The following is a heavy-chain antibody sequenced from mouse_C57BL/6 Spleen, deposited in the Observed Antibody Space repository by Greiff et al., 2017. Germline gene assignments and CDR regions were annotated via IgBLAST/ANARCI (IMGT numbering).Heavy chain of an antibody. CDR1: GYAFSSSW. Sequence: VKLQQSGPELVKPGASVKISCKASGYAFSSSWMNWVKQRPGTGLEWIGRIFPGDGDTNYNGKFKGKATLTADKSSSTAYMQLSSLTSENSAVYVCASVGICDCYGGEYYFDYWGQGTTLTVSS. V-gene: IGHV1-82*01. J-gene: IGHJ2*01. CDR3: ASVGICDCYGGEYYFDY. CDR2: IFPGDGDT. D-gene: IGHD2-3*01.